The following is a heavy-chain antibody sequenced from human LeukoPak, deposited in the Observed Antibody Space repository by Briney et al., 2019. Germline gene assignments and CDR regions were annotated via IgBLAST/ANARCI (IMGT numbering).Heavy chain of an antibody. J-gene: IGHJ5*02. CDR1: GGSMSSRY. D-gene: IGHD3-10*01. CDR3: ARDVARSGDLFGWFDP. CDR2: VYYSGTT. Sequence: PSETLSLTCTVSGGSMSSRYWSWVRQPPGKGLEWIGYVYYSGTTNSNPSPKRRVTISVDTSKNQFSLNLRSVTAADTAVYYCARDVARSGDLFGWFDPWGQGTLVIVSS. V-gene: IGHV4-59*11.